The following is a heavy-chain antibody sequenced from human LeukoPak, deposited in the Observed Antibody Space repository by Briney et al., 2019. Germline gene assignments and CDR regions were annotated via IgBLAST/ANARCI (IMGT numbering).Heavy chain of an antibody. J-gene: IGHJ4*02. V-gene: IGHV3-30*02. CDR1: GFTFSDSD. D-gene: IGHD1-26*01. CDR3: ANGSPPDASPDQ. CDR2: IRYDGTRK. Sequence: GGSLRLSCAASGFTFSDSDMHWVRQAPGKGLEWVTFIRYDGTRKYYVDSVKGRFAISRDNSKNTLYLEMNSLRPEDTAVYYCANGSPPDASPDQWGRGTLVTVSS.